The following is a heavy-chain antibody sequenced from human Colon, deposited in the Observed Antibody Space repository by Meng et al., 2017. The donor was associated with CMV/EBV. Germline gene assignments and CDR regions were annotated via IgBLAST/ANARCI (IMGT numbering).Heavy chain of an antibody. J-gene: IGHJ4*02. Sequence: SLKISCAASGFTFDDHTMHWVRQAPGKGLEWASGISWNSGSIGYADSVKGRFTISRDNAKNSLYLQMDTLRADDTGVYYCARLGGVYGDYEAYWGQGTLVTVSS. CDR3: ARLGGVYGDYEAY. CDR2: ISWNSGSI. V-gene: IGHV3-9*01. CDR1: GFTFDDHT. D-gene: IGHD4-17*01.